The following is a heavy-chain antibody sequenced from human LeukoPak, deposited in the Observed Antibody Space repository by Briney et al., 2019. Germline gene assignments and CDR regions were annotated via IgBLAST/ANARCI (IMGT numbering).Heavy chain of an antibody. J-gene: IGHJ3*02. CDR2: ISYDGSNK. CDR1: GFTFSSYG. CDR3: AKDQGRVDTAMVTQRGAFDI. D-gene: IGHD5-18*01. Sequence: GGSLRLSCAASGFTFSSYGMHWVRQAPGKGLEWVAVISYDGSNKYYADSVKGRFTISRDNSKNTLYLQMNSLRAEDTAVYYCAKDQGRVDTAMVTQRGAFDIWCQGTMVTVSS. V-gene: IGHV3-30*18.